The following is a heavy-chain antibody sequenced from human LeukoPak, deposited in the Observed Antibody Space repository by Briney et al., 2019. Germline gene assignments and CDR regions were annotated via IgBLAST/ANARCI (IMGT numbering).Heavy chain of an antibody. Sequence: ETLSLTCTVSGGSISSGGYYWSWIRQHPGKGLEWVANIKQDGSEKYYVDSVKGRFTISRDNAKNSLYLQMNSLRAEDTAVYYSSLEGSSWYRYFQHWGQGTLVTVSS. D-gene: IGHD6-13*01. J-gene: IGHJ1*01. V-gene: IGHV3-7*03. CDR1: GGSISSGGYY. CDR2: IKQDGSEK. CDR3: SLEGSSWYRYFQH.